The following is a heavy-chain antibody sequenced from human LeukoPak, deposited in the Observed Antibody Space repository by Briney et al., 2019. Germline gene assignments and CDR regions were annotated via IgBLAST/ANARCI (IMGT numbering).Heavy chain of an antibody. D-gene: IGHD3-10*01. J-gene: IGHJ5*02. Sequence: SETLSLTCTVSGASISGYYWSWIREPPRKGLEWSGEINHSGSTNYNPSLKSRVTLSVDTSKNQFSLKLSSLTAADTAVYYCASLLLWFGTRRYWFDPWGQGTLVTVSS. CDR2: INHSGST. V-gene: IGHV4-34*01. CDR3: ASLLLWFGTRRYWFDP. CDR1: GASISGYY.